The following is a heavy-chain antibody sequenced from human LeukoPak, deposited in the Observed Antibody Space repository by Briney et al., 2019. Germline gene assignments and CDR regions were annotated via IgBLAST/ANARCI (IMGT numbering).Heavy chain of an antibody. CDR1: GGTFSSYA. D-gene: IGHD6-19*01. V-gene: IGHV1-69*05. CDR2: IIPIFGTT. CDR3: ARDKSDYSSGQIDY. J-gene: IGHJ4*02. Sequence: SVEVSCKASGGTFSSYAISWVRQAPGQGLEWMGGIIPIFGTTNYAQKFQGRVTVTTDESSSTAYMELSSLRSEDTAVYYCARDKSDYSSGQIDYWGQGTLVTVSS.